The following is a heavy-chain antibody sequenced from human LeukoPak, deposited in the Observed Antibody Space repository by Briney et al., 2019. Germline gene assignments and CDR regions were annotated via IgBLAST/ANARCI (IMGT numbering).Heavy chain of an antibody. Sequence: SETLSLTCTVSGGSISSSSYYWGWIRQPPGKGLEWIGSIYYSGSTYYNPSLKSRVTISVDTSKNQFSLKLSSVTAADTAVYYCARRRRITMVRGVTAPYYFDYWGQGTLDTVSS. CDR1: GGSISSSSYY. J-gene: IGHJ4*02. D-gene: IGHD3-10*01. CDR2: IYYSGST. V-gene: IGHV4-39*01. CDR3: ARRRRITMVRGVTAPYYFDY.